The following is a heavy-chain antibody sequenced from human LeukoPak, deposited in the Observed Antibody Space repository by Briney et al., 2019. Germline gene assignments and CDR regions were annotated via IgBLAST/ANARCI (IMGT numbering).Heavy chain of an antibody. CDR3: ARVGEYSDFDY. CDR2: ISSSGSTI. V-gene: IGHV3-48*04. CDR1: GFTFSSYG. J-gene: IGHJ4*02. Sequence: GGSLRLSCAASGFTFSSYGMHWVRQAPGKGLEWVSYISSSGSTIYYADSVKGRFTISRDNAKNSLYLQMNSLRAEDTAVYYCARVGEYSDFDYWGQGTLVTVSS. D-gene: IGHD3-10*01.